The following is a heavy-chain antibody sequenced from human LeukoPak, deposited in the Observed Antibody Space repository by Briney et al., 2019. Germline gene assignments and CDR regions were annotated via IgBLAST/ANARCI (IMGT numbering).Heavy chain of an antibody. J-gene: IGHJ5*02. D-gene: IGHD6-19*01. Sequence: ASAKVSCKLSGSMLTEVSMHGVSQAPGKGLECMGGFYPEDGETIYAQNFKGRVTITEDSSTNTAYMEMSSLRSEDTAVYYCAIVLAVGVVDSFDPWGQGTLVTVSS. CDR1: GSMLTEVS. V-gene: IGHV1-24*01. CDR3: AIVLAVGVVDSFDP. CDR2: FYPEDGET.